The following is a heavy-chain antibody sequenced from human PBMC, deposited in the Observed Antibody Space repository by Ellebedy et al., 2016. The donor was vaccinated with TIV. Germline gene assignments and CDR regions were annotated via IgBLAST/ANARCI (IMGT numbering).Heavy chain of an antibody. J-gene: IGHJ4*02. CDR2: INPNSGGT. Sequence: ASVKVSCKASGYTFIAYYMHWVRQAPGQGLEWMGWINPNSGGTNYAQKFKGRVTMTRDTSISTAYMELSRLRSDDTAVYYCARSPSPHIPDFDYWGQGTLVTVSS. CDR1: GYTFIAYY. D-gene: IGHD2-21*01. CDR3: ARSPSPHIPDFDY. V-gene: IGHV1-2*02.